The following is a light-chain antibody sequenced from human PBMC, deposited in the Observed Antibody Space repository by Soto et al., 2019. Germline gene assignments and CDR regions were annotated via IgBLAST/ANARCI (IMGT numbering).Light chain of an antibody. CDR3: RQYGSSPIT. CDR1: QSVSSY. V-gene: IGKV3-20*01. Sequence: EIVMAHYTAKLSVSPGERGTLSCRASQSVSSYLAWFQQKPGQAPRLLIYGASSRATGIPDRFIFSGSGTDFTLACGILEPEDFPVYYWRQYGSSPITFGQGTRLEIK. CDR2: GAS. J-gene: IGKJ5*01.